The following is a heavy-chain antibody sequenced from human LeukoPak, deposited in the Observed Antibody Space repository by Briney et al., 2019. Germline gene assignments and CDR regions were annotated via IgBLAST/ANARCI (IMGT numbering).Heavy chain of an antibody. V-gene: IGHV4-59*08. J-gene: IGHJ4*02. CDR3: ARHGSTYALRN. Sequence: SETLSLTCTVSGGSINNYYWSWIRQPPGKGLEWIGYIYFSGSTKYNPSLESRVTLSVDTSKNQFSLKLSSVTAADTAVYYCARHGSTYALRNWGQGTLVTVSS. CDR1: GGSINNYY. D-gene: IGHD2-2*01. CDR2: IYFSGST.